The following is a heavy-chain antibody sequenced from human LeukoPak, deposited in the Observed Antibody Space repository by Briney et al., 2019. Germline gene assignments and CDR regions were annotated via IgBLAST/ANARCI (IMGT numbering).Heavy chain of an antibody. CDR2: ISGSGGST. CDR3: AKSGLLVPNTISFDY. CDR1: GFTFSSYA. V-gene: IGHV3-23*01. J-gene: IGHJ4*02. Sequence: QSGGSLRLSCAASGFTFSSYAMSWVRQAPGKGLEWVSAISGSGGSTYYADSVKGRFTIFRDNSKNTLYLQMNRLRAEDTAVYYCAKSGLLVPNTISFDYWGQGTLVTVSS. D-gene: IGHD2-2*01.